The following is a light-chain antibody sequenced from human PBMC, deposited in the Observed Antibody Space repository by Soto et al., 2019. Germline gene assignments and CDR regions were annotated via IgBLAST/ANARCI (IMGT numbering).Light chain of an antibody. CDR2: DNN. Sequence: QSVLTQPPSVSAAPGQKVTISRSGSGSNIGNNYVSWYQQLPGTAPKLLSYDNNKRPSGIPDRFSGSKSGTSATLGITGLQTGDEADYYCGTWDSSLSAVVFGGRTQLTVL. J-gene: IGLJ2*01. V-gene: IGLV1-51*01. CDR3: GTWDSSLSAVV. CDR1: GSNIGNNY.